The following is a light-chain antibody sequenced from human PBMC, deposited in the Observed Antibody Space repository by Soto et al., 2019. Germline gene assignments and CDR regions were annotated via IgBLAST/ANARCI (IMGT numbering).Light chain of an antibody. Sequence: IEWTQSPATLSLSRGETATLSCTASQNVDKFLAWYQQRTGQPPRLLIFDSSNRATGVPVRFSGSGSGTVFTLTIGSLEPEDSAVYYCQQRKNWPPITFGQGTRLEIK. J-gene: IGKJ5*01. V-gene: IGKV3-11*01. CDR2: DSS. CDR3: QQRKNWPPIT. CDR1: QNVDKF.